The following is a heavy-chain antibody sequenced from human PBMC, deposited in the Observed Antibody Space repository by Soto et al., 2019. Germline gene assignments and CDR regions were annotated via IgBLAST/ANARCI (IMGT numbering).Heavy chain of an antibody. J-gene: IGHJ3*02. CDR1: GFTFSSYA. Sequence: GGSLRLSCAASGFTFSSYAMSWVRQAPGKGLEWVSAISGSGGSTYYADSVKGRFTISRDNSKNTLYLQMNSLRAEDTAVYYCAKSTNKGYGDPLWAFDIWGQGTMVTVSS. CDR3: AKSTNKGYGDPLWAFDI. CDR2: ISGSGGST. D-gene: IGHD4-17*01. V-gene: IGHV3-23*01.